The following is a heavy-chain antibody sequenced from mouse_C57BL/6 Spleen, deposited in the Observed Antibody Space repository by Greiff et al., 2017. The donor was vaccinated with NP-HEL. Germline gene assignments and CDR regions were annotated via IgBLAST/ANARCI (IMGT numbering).Heavy chain of an antibody. V-gene: IGHV5-4*01. CDR2: ISDGGSYT. CDR1: GFTFSSYA. Sequence: EVNVVESGGGLVKPGGSLKLSCAASGFTFSSYAMSWVRQTPEKRLEWVATISDGGSYTYYPDNVKGRFTISRDNAKNNLYLQMSHLKSEDTAMYYCARDQVYGNFYFDYWGQGTTLTVSS. J-gene: IGHJ2*01. CDR3: ARDQVYGNFYFDY. D-gene: IGHD2-1*01.